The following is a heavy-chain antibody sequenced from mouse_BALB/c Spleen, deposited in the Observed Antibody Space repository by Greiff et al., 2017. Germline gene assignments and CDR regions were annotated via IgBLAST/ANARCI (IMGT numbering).Heavy chain of an antibody. CDR3: AYGNYPSWFAY. Sequence: EVKLQESGPELVKPGASVKISCKASGYSFTGYFMNWVKQRHGKSLEWIGRINPYNGDTFYNQKFKGKATLTVDKSSSTAHMELLSLTSEDSAVYYCAYGNYPSWFAYWGQGTLVTVSA. D-gene: IGHD2-1*01. V-gene: IGHV1-37*01. CDR1: GYSFTGYF. J-gene: IGHJ3*01. CDR2: INPYNGDT.